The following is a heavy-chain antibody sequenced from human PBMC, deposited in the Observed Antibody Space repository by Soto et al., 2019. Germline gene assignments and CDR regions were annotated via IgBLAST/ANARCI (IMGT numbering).Heavy chain of an antibody. CDR2: ISNSGST. CDR1: GGAIGSHY. J-gene: IGHJ4*02. Sequence: SETLSLTCTISGGAIGSHYWTWIRQSPGKGLEWIGYISNSGSTGYNPSLKTRLSMSVDRSKNQFTLRLTSVTAADTAVYFCATESGSTYGYFDHWGQGTQVTVSS. V-gene: IGHV4-4*09. CDR3: ATESGSTYGYFDH. D-gene: IGHD5-18*01.